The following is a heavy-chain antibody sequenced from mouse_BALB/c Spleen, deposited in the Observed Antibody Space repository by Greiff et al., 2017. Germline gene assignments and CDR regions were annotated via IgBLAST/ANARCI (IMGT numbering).Heavy chain of an antibody. Sequence: EVKLMESGGGLVKPGGSLKLSCAASGFTFSSYAMSWVRQTPEKRLEWVASISSGGSTYYPDSVKGRFTISRDNARNILYLQMSSLRSEDTAMYYCARDALYYGNYYAMDYWGQGTSVTVSS. CDR1: GFTFSSYA. J-gene: IGHJ4*01. D-gene: IGHD2-1*01. V-gene: IGHV5-6-5*01. CDR3: ARDALYYGNYYAMDY. CDR2: ISSGGST.